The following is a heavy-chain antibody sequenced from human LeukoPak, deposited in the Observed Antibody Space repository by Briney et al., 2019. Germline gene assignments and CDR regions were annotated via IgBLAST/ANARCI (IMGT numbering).Heavy chain of an antibody. Sequence: PGGSLRLSCAASGFTFSSYWMHWVRQAPGKGLVWVSRINTDGSSTSYADSVKGRFTISRDNAKNTLYLQMNSLRAEDTAMYYCANYRNYDFWSGYFDYWGQGALVTVSS. J-gene: IGHJ4*02. CDR3: ANYRNYDFWSGYFDY. V-gene: IGHV3-74*01. D-gene: IGHD3-3*01. CDR1: GFTFSSYW. CDR2: INTDGSST.